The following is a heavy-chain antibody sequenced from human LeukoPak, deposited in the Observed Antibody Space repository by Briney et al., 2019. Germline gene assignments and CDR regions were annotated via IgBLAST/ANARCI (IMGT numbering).Heavy chain of an antibody. CDR1: GYTFTSYY. V-gene: IGHV1-46*01. Sequence: ASVNVSCTASGYTFTSYYMHWVRHAPGQGLEWMGIINPSGGSTSYAQKFQARVTMTRDTSTSTVYMELSSLRSEGTAVYYCARGAASDAFDIWGQGTMVTVSS. CDR2: INPSGGST. J-gene: IGHJ3*02. CDR3: ARGAASDAFDI.